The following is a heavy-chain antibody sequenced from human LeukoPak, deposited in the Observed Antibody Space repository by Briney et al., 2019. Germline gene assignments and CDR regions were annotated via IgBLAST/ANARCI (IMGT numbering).Heavy chain of an antibody. D-gene: IGHD6-19*01. CDR2: MNPNSGNT. V-gene: IGHV1-8*01. CDR3: ARDRIAVAAFDAFDI. Sequence: ASVKVSCKASGYTFTSYDINWVRQATGQGLEWMGWMNPNSGNTGYAQKFQGRVTMTRDTSISTAYMELSRLRSDDTAVYYCARDRIAVAAFDAFDIWGQGTMVTVSS. J-gene: IGHJ3*02. CDR1: GYTFTSYD.